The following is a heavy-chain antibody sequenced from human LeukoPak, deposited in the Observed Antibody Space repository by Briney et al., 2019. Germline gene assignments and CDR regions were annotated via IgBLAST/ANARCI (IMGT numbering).Heavy chain of an antibody. D-gene: IGHD1-7*01. CDR1: GYTFTGYY. V-gene: IGHV1-2*06. CDR3: AREQGNRITGTTGSDMDV. CDR2: INPNSGGT. Sequence: VSVKVSCKASGYTFTGYYMHWVRQAPGQGLEWMGRINPNSGGTNYAQKFQGRVTMTRDTSISTAYMELSRLRSDDTAVYYCAREQGNRITGTTGSDMDVWGQGTTVTVSS. J-gene: IGHJ6*02.